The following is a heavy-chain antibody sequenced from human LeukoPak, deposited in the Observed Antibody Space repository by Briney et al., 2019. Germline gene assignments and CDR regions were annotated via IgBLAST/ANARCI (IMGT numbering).Heavy chain of an antibody. CDR2: IIPIFGTA. V-gene: IGHV1-69*13. J-gene: IGHJ4*02. D-gene: IGHD3-3*01. CDR3: ASPPIWSGYYSYYFDY. Sequence: ASVKVSCKASGYTFTSYGISWVRQAPGQGLEWMGGIIPIFGTANYAQKFQGRVTITADESTSTAYMELSGLRSEDTAVYYCASPPIWSGYYSYYFDYWGQGTLVTVSS. CDR1: GYTFTSYG.